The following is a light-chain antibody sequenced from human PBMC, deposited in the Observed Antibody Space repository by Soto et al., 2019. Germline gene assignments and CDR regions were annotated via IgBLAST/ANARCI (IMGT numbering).Light chain of an antibody. CDR2: SAS. Sequence: DIQMTQSPSTLSASVGDRVTITCRASQNIRSWLAWYQQKPGKAPELLIYSASGLESGVPSRFSGNASGTEFTLTISSLQPDDFATYYCQEYNGNSGLTFGGGTKVEIK. J-gene: IGKJ4*01. CDR3: QEYNGNSGLT. CDR1: QNIRSW. V-gene: IGKV1-5*03.